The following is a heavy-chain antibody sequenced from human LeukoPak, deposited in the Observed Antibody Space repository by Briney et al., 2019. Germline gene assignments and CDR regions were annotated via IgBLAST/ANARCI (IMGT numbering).Heavy chain of an antibody. CDR3: ARAEYDFWSGYYTGPFDY. J-gene: IGHJ4*02. D-gene: IGHD3-3*01. CDR1: GFTFSSYE. CDR2: ISSSGSTI. V-gene: IGHV3-48*03. Sequence: GGSLRLSCAAPGFTFSSYEMNWVRQAPGKGLEWVSYISSSGSTIYYADSVKDRFTISRDNAKNSLYLQMNSLRAEDTAVYYCARAEYDFWSGYYTGPFDYWGQGTLVTVSS.